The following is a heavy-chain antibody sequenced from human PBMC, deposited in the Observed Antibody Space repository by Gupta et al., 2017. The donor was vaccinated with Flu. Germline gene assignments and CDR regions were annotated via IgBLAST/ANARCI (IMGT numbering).Heavy chain of an antibody. Sequence: DVQLVESGGGLVQPVGSLRLSCAASGFSFSSYWMTWVRQAPGKGLEWVANIKQDGGEIYYVDSVKGRFTISRDNAKNSLYLQMNSLRAEDTAVYFCGRDKVVGATKVDFWGQGTLVTVSS. CDR2: IKQDGGEI. CDR1: GFSFSSYW. V-gene: IGHV3-7*01. D-gene: IGHD1-26*01. CDR3: GRDKVVGATKVDF. J-gene: IGHJ4*02.